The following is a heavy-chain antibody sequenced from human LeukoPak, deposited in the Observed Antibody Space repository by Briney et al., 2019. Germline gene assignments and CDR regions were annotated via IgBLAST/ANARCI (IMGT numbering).Heavy chain of an antibody. CDR2: INPSGGST. J-gene: IGHJ4*02. Sequence: GASVKVSCKAFGYSLTNYYVHWVRQAPGQGLEWMGEINPSGGSTSYAQKFKGRITVTRDTYTNTVHMDLSSLRSEDTATYYCARGAPTTRIGAGRFDYWGQGSLLTVAS. CDR1: GYSLTNYY. CDR3: ARGAPTTRIGAGRFDY. D-gene: IGHD5-12*01. V-gene: IGHV1-46*01.